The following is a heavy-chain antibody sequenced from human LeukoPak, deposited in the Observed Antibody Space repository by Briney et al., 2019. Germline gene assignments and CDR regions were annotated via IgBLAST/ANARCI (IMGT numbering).Heavy chain of an antibody. CDR3: AKDLIVVVPAAIPLHTIGPPDY. V-gene: IGHV3-30-3*01. J-gene: IGHJ4*02. Sequence: PERSLRLSCAASGFSFSGYILHWVRQAPGRGLEWVALLSYDGVNKYYADSVKGRFSISRDSSKNTLYLQMNSLRAEDTAVYYCAKDLIVVVPAAIPLHTIGPPDYWGQGTLVTVSS. CDR2: LSYDGVNK. D-gene: IGHD2-2*01. CDR1: GFSFSGYI.